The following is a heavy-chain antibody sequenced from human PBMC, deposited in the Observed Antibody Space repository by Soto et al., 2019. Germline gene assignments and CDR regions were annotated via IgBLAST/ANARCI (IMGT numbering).Heavy chain of an antibody. Sequence: QVQLVQSGAEVKKPGSSVKVSCKASGGTCSSYAISWVRQAPGQGLEWMGGIIPIFGTANYAQKFQGRVTITADESTSTAYMELSSLRSEDTAVYYCATSPYLYAGDYLNYYYYGMDVWGQGTTVTVSS. J-gene: IGHJ6*02. D-gene: IGHD4-17*01. V-gene: IGHV1-69*01. CDR1: GGTCSSYA. CDR3: ATSPYLYAGDYLNYYYYGMDV. CDR2: IIPIFGTA.